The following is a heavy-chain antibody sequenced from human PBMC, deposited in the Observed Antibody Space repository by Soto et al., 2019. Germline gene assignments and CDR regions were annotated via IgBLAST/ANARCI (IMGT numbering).Heavy chain of an antibody. CDR2: ISWDSSTI. CDR3: XXXXXXXXATPLDH. CDR1: GFTFDNCG. D-gene: IGHD2-15*01. V-gene: IGHV3-9*01. J-gene: IGHJ4*02. Sequence: EVQLVESGGGLVQPGRXLRLSCAASGFTFDNCGMHWVRXAPGKGLEWVAGISWDSSTIGYADSVKGRFIISRDDAKXXXYXXXXXXXXXXXXXXXXXXXXXXXXATPLDHWGQGTQVIVSS.